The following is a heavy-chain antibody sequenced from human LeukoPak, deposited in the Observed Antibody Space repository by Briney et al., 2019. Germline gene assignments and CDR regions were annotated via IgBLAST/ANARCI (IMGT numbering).Heavy chain of an antibody. CDR2: MSGSGNST. CDR3: ARGVEPLAANTLAY. D-gene: IGHD1-14*01. V-gene: IGHV3-23*01. Sequence: GGSLRLSCAASGFTFSSYAMSWVRQAPGKGLEWVSVMSGSGNSTFYADSVQGRFTISRGNSKNTLYLEMHSLSLEDTAVYYCARGVEPLAANTLAYWGQGTLVTVSS. CDR1: GFTFSSYA. J-gene: IGHJ4*02.